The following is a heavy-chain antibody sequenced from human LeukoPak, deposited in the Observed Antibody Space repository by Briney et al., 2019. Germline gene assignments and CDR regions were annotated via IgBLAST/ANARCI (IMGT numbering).Heavy chain of an antibody. CDR1: GFTFSSHG. Sequence: GGTLRLSCAASGFTFSSHGMNWVRQAPGKGLEWVSGIIPSGHTTYYADSVRGRFTISRDNSRNTLYLQMNSLRAEDTAVYYCARDGGYCSSTSCYGLYFQHWGQGTLVTVSS. D-gene: IGHD2-2*01. CDR3: ARDGGYCSSTSCYGLYFQH. V-gene: IGHV3-23*01. CDR2: IIPSGHTT. J-gene: IGHJ1*01.